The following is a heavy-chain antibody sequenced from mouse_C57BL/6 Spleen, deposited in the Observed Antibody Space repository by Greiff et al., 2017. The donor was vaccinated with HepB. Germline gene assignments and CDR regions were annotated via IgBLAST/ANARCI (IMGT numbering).Heavy chain of an antibody. V-gene: IGHV14-1*01. Sequence: EVQLQQSGAELVRPGASVKLSCTASGFNIKDYYMHWVKQRPEQGLEWIGRIDPEDGDTEYAPKFRGKATMTADTSSNTAYLQLSSLTSEDTAVYYCTRGNMVSFDYWGQGTTLTVSS. D-gene: IGHD2-2*01. J-gene: IGHJ2*01. CDR2: IDPEDGDT. CDR1: GFNIKDYY. CDR3: TRGNMVSFDY.